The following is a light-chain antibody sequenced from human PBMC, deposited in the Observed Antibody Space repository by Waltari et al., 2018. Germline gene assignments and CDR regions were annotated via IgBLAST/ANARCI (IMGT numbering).Light chain of an antibody. Sequence: QSALTQPASVSGSPGQSITISCTGSSSDIDTYEYVSWYQQHSDRAPKLIIYDVINRPSGVSYRFPGSKSGNTASLTISGLHPDDEADYYCGSFRSQSSWVFGPGTKVTV. CDR2: DVI. V-gene: IGLV2-14*03. CDR3: GSFRSQSSWV. J-gene: IGLJ3*02. CDR1: SSDIDTYEY.